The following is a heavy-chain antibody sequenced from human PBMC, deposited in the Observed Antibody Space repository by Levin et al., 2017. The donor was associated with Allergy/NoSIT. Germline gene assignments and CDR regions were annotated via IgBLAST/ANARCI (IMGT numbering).Heavy chain of an antibody. Sequence: VASVKVSCKASGGAFSSFAISWVRQAPGQGLEWMGGINPISGTAKYAQKFQGRVTITADKSTSTLYMELSSLRSEDSAVYYCARDIPARAWCCYFDYWGQGTLVTVSS. CDR1: GGAFSSFA. V-gene: IGHV1-69*06. CDR2: INPISGTA. J-gene: IGHJ4*02. CDR3: ARDIPARAWCCYFDY. D-gene: IGHD6-6*01.